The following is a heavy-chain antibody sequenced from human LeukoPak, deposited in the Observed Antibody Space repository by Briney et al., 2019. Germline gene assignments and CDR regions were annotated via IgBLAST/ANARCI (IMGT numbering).Heavy chain of an antibody. V-gene: IGHV3-30-3*01. CDR3: ARSHFVVVTAKIDY. D-gene: IGHD2-21*02. Sequence: GGSLRLSCAASGFTFSSYAMHWVRQAPGKGLEWVAVISYDGSNKYYADSVKGRFTISRDNSKNTLYLQMNSLRAEDAAVYYCARSHFVVVTAKIDYWGQGTLVTVSS. CDR2: ISYDGSNK. J-gene: IGHJ4*02. CDR1: GFTFSSYA.